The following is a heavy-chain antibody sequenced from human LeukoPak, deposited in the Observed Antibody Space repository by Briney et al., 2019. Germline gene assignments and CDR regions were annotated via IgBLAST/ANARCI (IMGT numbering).Heavy chain of an antibody. D-gene: IGHD5-12*01. CDR1: GDSVSSNSAA. CDR3: ARGIVATYYYYMDV. J-gene: IGHJ6*03. CDR2: TYYRSKWYT. V-gene: IGHV6-1*01. Sequence: SQTLSLTSAISGDSVSSNSAAWNWIRQSPSSGLEWLGRTYYRSKWYTDYAVSVKSRITINPGESKNQFSLQLNSVTPEDTAVYYCARGIVATYYYYMDVWGKGTTVTVSS.